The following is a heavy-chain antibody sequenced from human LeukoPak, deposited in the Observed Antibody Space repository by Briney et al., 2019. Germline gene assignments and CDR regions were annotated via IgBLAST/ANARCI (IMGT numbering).Heavy chain of an antibody. CDR1: GFTISSDS. D-gene: IGHD6-19*01. CDR2: IGYGGDT. V-gene: IGHV3-64*01. Sequence: GGSLRLSCAASGFTISSDSMHWIRPAPGKGLEYVSAIGYGGDTYYANSVKGRFTISRDISKNTLYLQMGSLRPEDMAVYYCARVGGSGSFDSWGQGTLVSVSS. J-gene: IGHJ4*02. CDR3: ARVGGSGSFDS.